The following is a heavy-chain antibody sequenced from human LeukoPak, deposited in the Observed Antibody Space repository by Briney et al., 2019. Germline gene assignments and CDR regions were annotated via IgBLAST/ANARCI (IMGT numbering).Heavy chain of an antibody. Sequence: GGSLRLSCAASGFTFSSYIMNWVRQAPGKGLEWVSSISSSSSYIYYADSVKGRFTISRDNAKNSLYLQMNSLRAEDTAVYYCARDQYDSRGPLGDAFDIWGQGTMVTVSS. CDR2: ISSSSSYI. D-gene: IGHD3-22*01. J-gene: IGHJ3*02. CDR3: ARDQYDSRGPLGDAFDI. CDR1: GFTFSSYI. V-gene: IGHV3-21*01.